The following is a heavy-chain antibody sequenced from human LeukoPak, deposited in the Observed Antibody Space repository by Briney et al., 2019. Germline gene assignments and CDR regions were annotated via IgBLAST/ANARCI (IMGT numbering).Heavy chain of an antibody. CDR3: ARGLRGRSGYYFDS. Sequence: SETLSLTCTVSGGSISSGDYYWNWIRQPPGKGLEWIGYIYYSGSTYYNSSLKSRVTISVDTYKTQFSLRLSSLTAADTAVYYCARGLRGRSGYYFDSWGQGTLVTVSS. V-gene: IGHV4-30-4*01. CDR1: GGSISSGDYY. J-gene: IGHJ4*02. CDR2: IYYSGST.